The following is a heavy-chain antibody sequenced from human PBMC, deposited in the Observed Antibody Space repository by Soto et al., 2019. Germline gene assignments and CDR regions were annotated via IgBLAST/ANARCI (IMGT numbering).Heavy chain of an antibody. Sequence: EVLLVESGGGLVKPGGSLKLSCAASGFDFNSHTMSWVRQAPGKGLEWVSTISSKSAYIYYADSLKGRFTVSRDNAETSLYLLMTSLTVDDTAVYYCAKVGRYFPESTESDWGQGTLVTVSS. CDR2: ISSKSAYI. CDR1: GFDFNSHT. J-gene: IGHJ4*02. D-gene: IGHD2-2*01. V-gene: IGHV3-21*01. CDR3: AKVGRYFPESTESD.